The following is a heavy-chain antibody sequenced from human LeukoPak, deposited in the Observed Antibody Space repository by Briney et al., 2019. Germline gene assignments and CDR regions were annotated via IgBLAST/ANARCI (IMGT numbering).Heavy chain of an antibody. J-gene: IGHJ3*02. V-gene: IGHV1-69*04. CDR2: IIPILGIA. D-gene: IGHD1-26*01. CDR1: GGTFSSYT. Sequence: SVKLSCKASGGTFSSYTISWVRQAPGQGLEWMGRIIPILGIANYAQKFQGRVTITADKSTSTAYMELSSLRSEDTAVYYCARDRSGSYPHDAFDIWGQGTMVTVSS. CDR3: ARDRSGSYPHDAFDI.